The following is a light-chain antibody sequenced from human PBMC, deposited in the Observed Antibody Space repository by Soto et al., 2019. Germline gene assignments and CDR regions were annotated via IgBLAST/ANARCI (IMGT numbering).Light chain of an antibody. CDR2: DAS. CDR3: QQRSNWPPYT. J-gene: IGKJ2*01. Sequence: EIVLTQSPATLSLSPGERATLSCRASQSVSSYLAWYQQKPGQAPRPLINDASNRASGIPARFSGSGSGTDLTLTISSLEPEDFAVYYCQQRSNWPPYTFGQGTKLEIK. CDR1: QSVSSY. V-gene: IGKV3-11*01.